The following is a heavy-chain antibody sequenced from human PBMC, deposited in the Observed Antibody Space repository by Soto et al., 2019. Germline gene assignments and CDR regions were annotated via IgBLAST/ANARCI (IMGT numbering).Heavy chain of an antibody. J-gene: IGHJ5*02. Sequence: QVHLQESGPGLVKPSETLSLTCAVSGASIGSGNWWSWVRQPPGKGLEWIAEIFHDGKTNYNPSLKSRVTISVDKSQNQFSLNVNSVTAADTAVYYCARHEGWTGPDQWGQGTLVTVSS. CDR1: GASIGSGNW. CDR3: ARHEGWTGPDQ. D-gene: IGHD2-8*02. CDR2: IFHDGKT. V-gene: IGHV4-4*02.